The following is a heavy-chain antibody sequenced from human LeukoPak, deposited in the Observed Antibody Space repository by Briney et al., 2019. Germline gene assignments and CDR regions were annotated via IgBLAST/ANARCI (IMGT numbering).Heavy chain of an antibody. CDR3: ARTAEFVGSGSYFDY. CDR2: IIPIFGIA. Sequence: SVKVSCKASGGTFSSYAISWVRQAPGQGLEWMGGIIPIFGIANYAQKFQGRVTITADKSTSTAYMELSSLRSEDTAVYYCARTAEFVGSGSYFDYWGQGTLVTVSS. V-gene: IGHV1-69*10. D-gene: IGHD3-10*01. CDR1: GGTFSSYA. J-gene: IGHJ4*02.